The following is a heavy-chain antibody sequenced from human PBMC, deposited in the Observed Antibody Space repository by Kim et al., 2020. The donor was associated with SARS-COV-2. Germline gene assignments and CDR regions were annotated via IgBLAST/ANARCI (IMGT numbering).Heavy chain of an antibody. D-gene: IGHD3-10*01. V-gene: IGHV1-3*01. CDR3: ARDRRGYYGSGSYSDAFDI. Sequence: GRVTITRDTSASTAYMELSSLRSEDTAVYYCARDRRGYYGSGSYSDAFDIWGQGTMVTVSS. J-gene: IGHJ3*02.